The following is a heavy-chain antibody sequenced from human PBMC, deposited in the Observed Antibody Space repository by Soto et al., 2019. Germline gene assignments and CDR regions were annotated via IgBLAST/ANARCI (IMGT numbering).Heavy chain of an antibody. D-gene: IGHD3-22*01. CDR2: FDPEDGET. Sequence: QVQLVQSGAEVKKPGTSVKVSCKVSGYTLTELSMHWVRQAPGKGLEWMGGFDPEDGETIYAQKFQGRVTMTEDTSTDTAYMELSSLRSEDTAVYYCATDTYESSGYSYYYYYGMDVWGQGTTVTVSS. CDR3: ATDTYESSGYSYYYYYGMDV. J-gene: IGHJ6*02. CDR1: GYTLTELS. V-gene: IGHV1-24*01.